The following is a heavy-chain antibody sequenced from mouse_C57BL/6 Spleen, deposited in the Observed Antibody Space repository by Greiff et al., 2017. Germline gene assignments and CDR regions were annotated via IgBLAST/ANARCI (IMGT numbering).Heavy chain of an antibody. Sequence: EVQGVESGGDLVKPGGSLKLSCAASGFTFSSYGMSWVRQTPDKRLEWVATISSGGSYTYYPDSVKGRFTISKDNAKNTLYLQMSSLKSEDTAMYDCAKEVVAEGYSFDYWGQGTTLTVSS. J-gene: IGHJ2*01. D-gene: IGHD1-1*01. V-gene: IGHV5-6*01. CDR2: ISSGGSYT. CDR3: AKEVVAEGYSFDY. CDR1: GFTFSSYG.